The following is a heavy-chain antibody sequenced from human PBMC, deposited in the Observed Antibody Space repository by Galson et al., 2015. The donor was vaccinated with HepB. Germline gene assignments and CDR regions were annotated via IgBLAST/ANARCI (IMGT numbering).Heavy chain of an antibody. CDR2: IYSGGTT. D-gene: IGHD6-13*01. Sequence: SLRLSCAASGFTVSSNYMSWVRQAPGKGLEWVSIIYSGGTTYYADSVKGRFTISRDNSKNTVYLQMSSLRAEDTAVYYCAREGSTSWYWYFDSWGQGTLVTVSS. CDR1: GFTVSSNY. J-gene: IGHJ4*02. CDR3: AREGSTSWYWYFDS. V-gene: IGHV3-53*01.